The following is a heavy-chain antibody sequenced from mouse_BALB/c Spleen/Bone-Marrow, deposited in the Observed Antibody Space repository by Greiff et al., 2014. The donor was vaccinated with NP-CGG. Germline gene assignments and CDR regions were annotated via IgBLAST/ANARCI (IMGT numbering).Heavy chain of an antibody. V-gene: IGHV14-3*02. CDR3: AQGYDWAMDY. Sequence: EVQVVESGAELVKPGASVKLSCTASGFNIKDTYMHWVKQRPEQGLEWIGRIDPANGNTKYDPKFQGKATITADTSSNTAYLQLNSLTSVDTAVYYCAQGYDWAMDYWGQGTSVTVSS. CDR1: GFNIKDTY. CDR2: IDPANGNT. J-gene: IGHJ4*01. D-gene: IGHD2-14*01.